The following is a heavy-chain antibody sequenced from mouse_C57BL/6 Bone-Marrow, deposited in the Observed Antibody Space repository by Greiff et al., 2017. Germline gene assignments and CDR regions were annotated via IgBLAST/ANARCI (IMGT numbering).Heavy chain of an antibody. V-gene: IGHV1-53*01. CDR2: INPSNGGT. Sequence: QVHVKQPGTELVKPGASVKLSCKASGYTFTSYWMHWVKQRPGQGLEWIGNINPSNGGTNYNEKFKSKATLTVDKSSSTAYMQLSSLTSEDSAVYYCARCPIYYDYDGYAMDYWCQGTSVTVSA. CDR1: GYTFTSYW. CDR3: ARCPIYYDYDGYAMDY. D-gene: IGHD2-4*01. J-gene: IGHJ4*01.